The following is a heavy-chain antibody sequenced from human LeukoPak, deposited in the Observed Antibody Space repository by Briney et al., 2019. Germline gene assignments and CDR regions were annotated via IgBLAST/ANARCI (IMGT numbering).Heavy chain of an antibody. Sequence: SETLSLTCTVSGGSISSGYWQWIRQPPGKGLEGVGYIYNSGSNNYNPSLKSRVTISVETSKNQFSLTVNSVTAADTAVYHCARQSAPYYHYGLDFWGQGTTVIVSS. CDR2: IYNSGSN. J-gene: IGHJ6*02. V-gene: IGHV4-59*01. CDR1: GGSISSGY. CDR3: ARQSAPYYHYGLDF.